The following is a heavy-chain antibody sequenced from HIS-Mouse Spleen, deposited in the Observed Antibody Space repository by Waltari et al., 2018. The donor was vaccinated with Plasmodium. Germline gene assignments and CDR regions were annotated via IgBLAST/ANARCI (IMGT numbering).Heavy chain of an antibody. Sequence: QVQLVQSGAEVKKPGASVKVSCTASGYPFTGYYMPWVRQAPGQGLEWMGWINPNSGGTNYAQKFQGRVTMTRDTSISTAYMELSRLRSDDTAVYYCARDLAAAGHFDYWGQGTLVTVSS. J-gene: IGHJ4*02. D-gene: IGHD6-13*01. CDR3: ARDLAAAGHFDY. V-gene: IGHV1-2*02. CDR2: INPNSGGT. CDR1: GYPFTGYY.